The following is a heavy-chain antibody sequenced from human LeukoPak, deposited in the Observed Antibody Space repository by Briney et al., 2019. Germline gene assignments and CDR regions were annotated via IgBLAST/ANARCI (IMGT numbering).Heavy chain of an antibody. Sequence: GGSLRLSCAASGFSFSDYNMHWVRQAPGKGLEWMAVISYNGINEYYADSVKGRFTISRDNSKSTLLLQMNSLRAEDTAVYYCARKMASYDSSGYYPFDYWGQGTLVTVSS. CDR3: ARKMASYDSSGYYPFDY. CDR2: ISYNGINE. J-gene: IGHJ4*02. CDR1: GFSFSDYN. D-gene: IGHD3-22*01. V-gene: IGHV3-30*03.